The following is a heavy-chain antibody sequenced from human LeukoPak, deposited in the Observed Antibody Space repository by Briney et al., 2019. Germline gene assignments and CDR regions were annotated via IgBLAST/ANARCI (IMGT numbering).Heavy chain of an antibody. Sequence: KSSQTLSLTCAISGDSVSNNMVAWNWIRHSPSRGLEWLGRTYYRSRWYNDYAVSEKTRITIKPDTSKNQFALQLNSVTPEDTAVYYCARGTSDLQDYHYYMDVWGKGTTVTVSS. CDR1: GDSVSNNMVA. V-gene: IGHV6-1*01. CDR2: TYYRSRWYN. CDR3: ARGTSDLQDYHYYMDV. J-gene: IGHJ6*03. D-gene: IGHD3-10*01.